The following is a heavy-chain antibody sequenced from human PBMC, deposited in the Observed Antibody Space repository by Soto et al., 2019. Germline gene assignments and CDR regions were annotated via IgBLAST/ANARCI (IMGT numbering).Heavy chain of an antibody. CDR3: AHTFLWFGEGYYFDY. Sequence: QITLKESGPTLVKPTQTLTLTCTFSGFSLSTSGVGVGWIRQPPGKAMEWLALIYWDDDKRYSPYLKSRLTITKDTSKNQVVLTMTNMDPVDTATYYCAHTFLWFGEGYYFDYWGQGTRVTVAS. D-gene: IGHD3-10*01. V-gene: IGHV2-5*02. CDR1: GFSLSTSGVG. CDR2: IYWDDDK. J-gene: IGHJ4*02.